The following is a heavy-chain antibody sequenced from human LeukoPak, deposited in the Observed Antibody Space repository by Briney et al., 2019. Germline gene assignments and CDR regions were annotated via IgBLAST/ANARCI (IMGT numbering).Heavy chain of an antibody. D-gene: IGHD4-11*01. CDR2: IYYSGTT. J-gene: IGHJ4*02. Sequence: PSETLSLTCTVSGDSISSSSYYWGWIRQPPGKGLEWIGSIYYSGTTYYNPSLKSRVTISVDTSKNQLSLKVTSVTAADTAVYYCARHTPGLQSGYWGQGTLATVSS. CDR1: GDSISSSSYY. CDR3: ARHTPGLQSGY. V-gene: IGHV4-39*01.